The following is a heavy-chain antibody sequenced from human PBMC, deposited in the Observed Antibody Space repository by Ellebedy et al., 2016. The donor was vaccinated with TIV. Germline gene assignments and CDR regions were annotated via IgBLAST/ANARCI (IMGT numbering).Heavy chain of an antibody. D-gene: IGHD3-10*01. Sequence: AASVKVSCKASGYTFTSYGISWARQAPGQGLEWMGWISAYNGNTNYAQKLQGRVTMTTDTSTSTAYMELRSLRSDDTAVYYCARVVVSWFGELVYYYGMDVWGQGTTVTVSS. V-gene: IGHV1-18*01. J-gene: IGHJ6*02. CDR1: GYTFTSYG. CDR2: ISAYNGNT. CDR3: ARVVVSWFGELVYYYGMDV.